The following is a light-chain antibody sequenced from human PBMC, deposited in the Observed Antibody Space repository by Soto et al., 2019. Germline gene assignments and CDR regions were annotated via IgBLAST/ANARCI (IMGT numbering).Light chain of an antibody. J-gene: IGKJ5*01. Sequence: EIVLTQSPATLSLSPGERATLSCRASQSVSSYLAWYQQKPGQAPRLLIYDASNRATGVPARFSGSGSGTDFTLTISSLEPEDFAFYYCQQRGNWPPITFGQGTRLEIK. CDR2: DAS. CDR1: QSVSSY. CDR3: QQRGNWPPIT. V-gene: IGKV3-11*01.